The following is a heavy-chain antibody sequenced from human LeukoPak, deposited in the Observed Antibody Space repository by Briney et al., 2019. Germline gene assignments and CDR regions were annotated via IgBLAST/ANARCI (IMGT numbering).Heavy chain of an antibody. V-gene: IGHV3-23*01. Sequence: PGGSLRLSCAASGFTFSSFAMSWVRQAPGKGLEWVSSIDGGAGSTYYADSVKGRFTISRDNSKNTLYLQMNSLRAEDTAVYYCAKDRITWDYWGQGTLVTVSS. CDR2: IDGGAGST. J-gene: IGHJ4*02. CDR3: AKDRITWDY. CDR1: GFTFSSFA. D-gene: IGHD3-16*01.